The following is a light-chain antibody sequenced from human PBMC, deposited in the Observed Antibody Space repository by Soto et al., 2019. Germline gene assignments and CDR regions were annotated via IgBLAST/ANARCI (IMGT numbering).Light chain of an antibody. J-gene: IGLJ2*01. CDR3: SSYTGSNTTVV. CDR2: DVC. Sequence: QSVLTQPASVSGSPGQSITISCTGTSRDVGGYNYDSGYQQHPGKPPNLIIFDVCNRPSGVSNRFSGSNSGNSASLTISGFEAEDEADYYCSSYTGSNTTVVFGGGTKVTVL. CDR1: SRDVGGYNY. V-gene: IGLV2-14*01.